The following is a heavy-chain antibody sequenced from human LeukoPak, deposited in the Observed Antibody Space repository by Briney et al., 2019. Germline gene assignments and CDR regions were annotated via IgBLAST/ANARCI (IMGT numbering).Heavy chain of an antibody. CDR2: IYPGDSDT. CDR3: ARPRSTRFAAFDI. CDR1: GYSFTSYW. Sequence: GESLKISCKGSGYSFTSYWIGWVRQMPGKGLEWMGIIYPGDSDTRYSPSFQGQVTISADKSISTAYLQWSSLKASGTAMYYCARPRSTRFAAFDIWGQGTMVTVSS. D-gene: IGHD3-3*01. V-gene: IGHV5-51*01. J-gene: IGHJ3*02.